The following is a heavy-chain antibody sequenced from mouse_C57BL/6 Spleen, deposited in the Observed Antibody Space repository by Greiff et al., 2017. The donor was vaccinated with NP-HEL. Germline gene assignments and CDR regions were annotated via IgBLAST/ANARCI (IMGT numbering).Heavy chain of an antibody. D-gene: IGHD1-1*01. CDR2: IDPSDSYT. CDR1: GYTFTSYW. J-gene: IGHJ4*01. V-gene: IGHV1-69*01. Sequence: QVQLQQPGAELVMPGASVKLSCKASGYTFTSYWMHWVKQRPGQGLEWIGEIDPSDSYTNYNQKFKGKSTLTVDKSSSTAYMQLSSLTSEDSAVYYCARGHYDGSSYGAMDYWGQGTSVTVSS. CDR3: ARGHYDGSSYGAMDY.